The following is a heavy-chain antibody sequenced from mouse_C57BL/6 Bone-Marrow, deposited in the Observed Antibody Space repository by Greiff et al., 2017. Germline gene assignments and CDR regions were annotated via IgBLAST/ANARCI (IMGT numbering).Heavy chain of an antibody. Sequence: EVQLQQSGPELVKPGASVKISCKASGYSFTDYNMNWVKQSHGKSLEWIGVINPNYGTTSYNQKFKGKATLTVDQSSSTADMQLNSLTSEDSAVXYGARTYYYGSSWYFDVWGTGTTGTVSS. CDR3: ARTYYYGSSWYFDV. CDR2: INPNYGTT. CDR1: GYSFTDYN. J-gene: IGHJ1*03. D-gene: IGHD1-1*01. V-gene: IGHV1-39*01.